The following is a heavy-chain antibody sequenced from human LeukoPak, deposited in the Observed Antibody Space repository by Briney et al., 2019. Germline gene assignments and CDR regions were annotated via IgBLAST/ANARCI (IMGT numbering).Heavy chain of an antibody. CDR2: IKTDGSST. V-gene: IGHV3-74*01. CDR3: AKDSFDWLSDTLDI. CDR1: GFTFSNYW. D-gene: IGHD3-9*01. J-gene: IGHJ3*02. Sequence: VGSLRVSCAASGFTFSNYWMNWVRQAPGKGLVWVSRIKTDGSSTSYADSVKGRFTISRDNSKNTLYLQMNSLRAEDTAVYYCAKDSFDWLSDTLDIWGQGRMVPVSS.